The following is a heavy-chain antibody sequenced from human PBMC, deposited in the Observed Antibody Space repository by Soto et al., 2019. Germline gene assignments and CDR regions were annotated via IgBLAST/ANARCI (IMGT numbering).Heavy chain of an antibody. J-gene: IGHJ5*02. CDR1: GFTFSSYW. V-gene: IGHV3-7*05. Sequence: PGGSLRLPCAASGFTFSSYWMSWVRQAPGKGLEWVANIKQDGSEKYYVDSVKGRFTISRDNAKNTLYLQMNSLRAEDTAVYYCANDKNPSFYEFWSGYYDLFDPWGQGTLVIVSS. D-gene: IGHD3-3*01. CDR3: ANDKNPSFYEFWSGYYDLFDP. CDR2: IKQDGSEK.